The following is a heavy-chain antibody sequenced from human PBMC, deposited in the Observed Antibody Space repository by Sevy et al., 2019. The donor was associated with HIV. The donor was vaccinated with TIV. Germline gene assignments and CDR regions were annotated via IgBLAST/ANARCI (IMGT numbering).Heavy chain of an antibody. CDR2: ISSSGSTI. Sequence: GGSLRLSCAASGFTFSDYYMSWIRQAPGKGLEWVSYISSSGSTIYYTDSVKGRFTISRDNAKNSLYLQMNSLRAEDTAVHYCARGGDYGGNSPCHYGMDVWGQGTTVTVSS. V-gene: IGHV3-11*01. CDR1: GFTFSDYY. CDR3: ARGGDYGGNSPCHYGMDV. D-gene: IGHD4-17*01. J-gene: IGHJ6*02.